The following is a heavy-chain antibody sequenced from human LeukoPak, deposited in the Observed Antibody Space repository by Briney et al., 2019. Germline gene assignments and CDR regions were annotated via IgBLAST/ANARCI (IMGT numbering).Heavy chain of an antibody. J-gene: IGHJ4*02. Sequence: GGSLRLSCAASGFTFSSHSMSWVRQAPGKGLEWVSYISSSSSYIYYADSVKGRFTISRDNSKSTLYLQMNSLRAEDTAVYYCAKEYYDFWSGYYYFDNWGEGTLVTVSS. CDR2: ISSSSSYI. D-gene: IGHD3-3*01. CDR3: AKEYYDFWSGYYYFDN. CDR1: GFTFSSHS. V-gene: IGHV3-21*04.